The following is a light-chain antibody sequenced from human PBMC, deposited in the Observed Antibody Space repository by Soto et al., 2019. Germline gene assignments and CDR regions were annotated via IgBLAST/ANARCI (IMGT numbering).Light chain of an antibody. J-gene: IGLJ1*01. CDR1: SSDIGSYHL. CDR3: CSYAGSTWGYV. CDR2: KVS. Sequence: QSALTQPASVSGSPGQSITISCTGTSSDIGSYHLVSWYQHQSGKAPKLIIYKVSQWPSGVSDRFSASKSGNSASLKISGLQADDEADYYCCSYAGSTWGYVFGTGTKLTVL. V-gene: IGLV2-23*02.